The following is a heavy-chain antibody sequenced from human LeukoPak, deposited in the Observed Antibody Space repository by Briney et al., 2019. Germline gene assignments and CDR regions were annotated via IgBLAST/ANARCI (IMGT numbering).Heavy chain of an antibody. D-gene: IGHD3-3*01. CDR1: GFTFSNYW. V-gene: IGHV3-7*04. J-gene: IGHJ4*02. Sequence: GGSLRLSCAASGFTFSNYWMSWIRQAPGKGLEWVANIKQDGSEKYYVDSVKGRFTISRDNAKNSLYLQMNSLRAEDTAVYYCARASGADFWSGYYTDDYWGQGTLVTVSS. CDR3: ARASGADFWSGYYTDDY. CDR2: IKQDGSEK.